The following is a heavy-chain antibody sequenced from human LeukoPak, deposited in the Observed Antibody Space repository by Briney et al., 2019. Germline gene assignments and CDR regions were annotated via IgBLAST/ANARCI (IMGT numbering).Heavy chain of an antibody. J-gene: IGHJ4*02. CDR1: GYTFTGYY. CDR2: IIPIFGTA. Sequence: SVKVSCKASGYTFTGYYMHWVRQAPGQGLEWMGRIIPIFGTANYAQKFQGRVTITTDESTSTAYMELSSLRSEDTAVYYCARERPDYYDSSGYFGYFDYWGQGTLVTVSS. V-gene: IGHV1-69*05. D-gene: IGHD3-22*01. CDR3: ARERPDYYDSSGYFGYFDY.